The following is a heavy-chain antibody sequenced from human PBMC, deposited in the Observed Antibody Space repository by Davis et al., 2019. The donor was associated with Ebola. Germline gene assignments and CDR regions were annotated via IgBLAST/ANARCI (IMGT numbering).Heavy chain of an antibody. Sequence: HTGGSLRLSCAASGSTFSSYWMHWVRQAPGKGLVWVSRINSDGSSTSYADSVKGRFTISRDNAKNSLYLQMNSLRAEDTAVYYCARVYYYGSGENGMDVWGQGTTVTVSS. CDR2: INSDGSST. V-gene: IGHV3-74*01. D-gene: IGHD3-10*01. CDR3: ARVYYYGSGENGMDV. J-gene: IGHJ6*02. CDR1: GSTFSSYW.